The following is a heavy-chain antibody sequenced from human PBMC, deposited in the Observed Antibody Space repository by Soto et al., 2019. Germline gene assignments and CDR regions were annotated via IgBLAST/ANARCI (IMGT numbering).Heavy chain of an antibody. Sequence: EVQLVQSGGDLVQAGGSLRLSCVASGFTFSTYLMTWVRQAPGMGLEWVAGIKEAESEEVYVDSVKGRFSIASDNAKNSLYLQLNCLRAEDKAVYYCATAISSPFSNFDSWGQGSRVTVSS. J-gene: IGHJ4*02. CDR1: GFTFSTYL. CDR2: IKEAESEE. D-gene: IGHD2-2*01. V-gene: IGHV3-7*01. CDR3: ATAISSPFSNFDS.